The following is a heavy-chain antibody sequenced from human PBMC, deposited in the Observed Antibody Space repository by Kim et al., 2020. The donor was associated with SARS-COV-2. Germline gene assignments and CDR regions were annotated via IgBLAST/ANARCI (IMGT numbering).Heavy chain of an antibody. V-gene: IGHV3-21*01. CDR1: GFTFSSYS. Sequence: GGSLRLSCAASGFTFSSYSMNWVRQAPGKGLEWVSSISSSSSYIYYADSVKGRFTISRDNAKNSLYLQMNSLRAEDTAVYYCARALFSSGWTLRVWAGYGMDVWGQGTTVAVSS. CDR3: ARALFSSGWTLRVWAGYGMDV. D-gene: IGHD6-19*01. CDR2: ISSSSSYI. J-gene: IGHJ6*02.